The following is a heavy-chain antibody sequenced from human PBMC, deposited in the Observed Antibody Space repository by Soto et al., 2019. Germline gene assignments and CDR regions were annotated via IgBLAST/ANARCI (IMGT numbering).Heavy chain of an antibody. CDR1: GYTFTSYA. J-gene: IGHJ4*02. CDR3: ARDLGGWPDY. D-gene: IGHD2-15*01. CDR2: INAGNGNT. Sequence: QVQLVQSGAEVKKPGASVKVSCKASGYTFTSYAMHWVRQAPGQRLEWMGWINAGNGNTKYSQKFQGRVTITRDTSASTADRELSSRRSEDTAVYYCARDLGGWPDYWGQGTLVTVSS. V-gene: IGHV1-3*01.